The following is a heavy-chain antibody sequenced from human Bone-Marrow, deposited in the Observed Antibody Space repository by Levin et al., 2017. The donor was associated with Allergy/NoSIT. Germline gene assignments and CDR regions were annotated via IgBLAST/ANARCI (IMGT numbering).Heavy chain of an antibody. Sequence: GGSLRLSCAASGFTFSSYGMHWVRQAPGKGLEWVALIWFDGSDKYYADFVKGRFTISRDNSKNTVYLQMHSLRGEDTAVYYCARESHDDSSGYLIDYWGQGTLVTVSS. CDR1: GFTFSSYG. J-gene: IGHJ4*02. CDR3: ARESHDDSSGYLIDY. D-gene: IGHD3-22*01. CDR2: IWFDGSDK. V-gene: IGHV3-33*01.